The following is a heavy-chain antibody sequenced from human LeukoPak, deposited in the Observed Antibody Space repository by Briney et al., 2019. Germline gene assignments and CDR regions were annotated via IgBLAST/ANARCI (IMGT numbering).Heavy chain of an antibody. J-gene: IGHJ4*02. CDR3: ARSILPTAVGFDY. CDR1: GFTFSSYW. Sequence: PGGSLRLSCAASGFTFSSYWMSWVRQAPGKGLEWVANIKQDGSEKYYVDSVKGRFTISRDNAKNSLYLQMNSLRAEDTAVYYCARSILPTAVGFDYWGQGTLVTVSS. V-gene: IGHV3-7*01. CDR2: IKQDGSEK. D-gene: IGHD1-26*01.